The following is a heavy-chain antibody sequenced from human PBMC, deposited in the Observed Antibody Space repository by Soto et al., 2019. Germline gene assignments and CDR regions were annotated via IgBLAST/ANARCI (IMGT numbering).Heavy chain of an antibody. D-gene: IGHD3-22*01. CDR3: AGYYYDSSGPDHETDAFDI. CDR1: GGSFSGYY. Sequence: AETLSLTCAVYGGSFSGYYCIWSRQPPGKWREWIGEINHSGSTNYNPSLKSRVTISVDTSKNQFSLKLSSVTAADTAVYYCAGYYYDSSGPDHETDAFDIWGQGTMVTVSS. CDR2: INHSGST. J-gene: IGHJ3*02. V-gene: IGHV4-34*01.